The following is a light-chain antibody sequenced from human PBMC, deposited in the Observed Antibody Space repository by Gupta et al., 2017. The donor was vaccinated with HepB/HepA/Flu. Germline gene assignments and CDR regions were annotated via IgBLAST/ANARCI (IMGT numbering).Light chain of an antibody. J-gene: IGKJ1*01. CDR3: QQYNDWPWT. V-gene: IGKV3-15*01. Sequence: EIVMTQSPATLSVSPGEGATLSCRASQSVSSSLVWYQQKPGQAPRLLIYDASTRATGIPARFSGSGSGTEFTRTISSLQSEDFAVYYCQQYNDWPWTFGQGSKVEIK. CDR2: DAS. CDR1: QSVSSS.